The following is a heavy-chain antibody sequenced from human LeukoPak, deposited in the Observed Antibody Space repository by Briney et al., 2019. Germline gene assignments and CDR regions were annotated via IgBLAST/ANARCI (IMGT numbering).Heavy chain of an antibody. D-gene: IGHD3-10*01. CDR1: GYTFTSYA. CDR3: ARGGSGSYLVAY. Sequence: ASVTVSCTASGYTFTSYAMHWVRQAPGQRLEWMGWINAGNGNTKYSQKFQGRVTITRDTSASTAYMELSSLRSEDTAVYYCARGGSGSYLVAYWGQGTLVAVSS. CDR2: INAGNGNT. J-gene: IGHJ4*02. V-gene: IGHV1-3*01.